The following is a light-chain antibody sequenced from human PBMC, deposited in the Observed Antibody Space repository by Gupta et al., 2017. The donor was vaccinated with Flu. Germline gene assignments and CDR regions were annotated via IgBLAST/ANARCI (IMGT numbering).Light chain of an antibody. Sequence: PSTLSASVGDRVTITVLASQSISSWLAWYQQKPGKAPKLLIYKASRVESGVSSRFSGSGSGTEFTLTISSLQPDDFATYYCQRYNSYSETFGQGTKVEIK. CDR3: QRYNSYSET. J-gene: IGKJ1*01. CDR1: QSISSW. CDR2: KAS. V-gene: IGKV1-5*03.